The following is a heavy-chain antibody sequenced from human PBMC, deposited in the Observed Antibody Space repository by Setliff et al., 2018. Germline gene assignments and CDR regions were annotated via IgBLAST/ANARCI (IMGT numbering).Heavy chain of an antibody. CDR3: ARAGLAAADRKGLLEY. V-gene: IGHV1-46*01. D-gene: IGHD6-13*01. CDR2: INPGGGSA. J-gene: IGHJ4*02. Sequence: ASVKVSCKASGDTFSTYALSWVRQAPGQGPEWIGIINPGGGSASLAQKFQGRVTMTRDMSTSTIYMDFNSLTSEDTGVYYCARAGLAAADRKGLLEYWGQGTLVTVSS. CDR1: GDTFSTYA.